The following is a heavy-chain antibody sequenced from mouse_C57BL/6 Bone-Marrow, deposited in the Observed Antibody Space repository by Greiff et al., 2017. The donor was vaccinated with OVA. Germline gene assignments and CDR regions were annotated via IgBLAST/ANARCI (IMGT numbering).Heavy chain of an antibody. J-gene: IGHJ2*01. CDR2: INPSSGYT. Sequence: QVQLQQSGAELARPGASVKMSCKASGYTFTSYTMHWVKQRPGQGLEWIGYINPSSGYTKYNQKFKDKATLTADKSSSTAYMQLSSLTSEDSAVYYCARWGITTVVGGYWGQGTTLTVSS. D-gene: IGHD1-1*01. CDR1: GYTFTSYT. CDR3: ARWGITTVVGGY. V-gene: IGHV1-4*01.